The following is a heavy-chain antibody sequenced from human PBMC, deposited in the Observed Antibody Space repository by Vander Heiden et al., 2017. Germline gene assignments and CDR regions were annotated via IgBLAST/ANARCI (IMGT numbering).Heavy chain of an antibody. D-gene: IGHD3-9*01. CDR3: ANTLGYFDWLRLES. J-gene: IGHJ5*02. CDR1: GFTFSSYA. CDR2: ISGSGGST. Sequence: EVQLLESGGGLVQPGGSLRLSCAASGFTFSSYAMRWVRQAPGKGLEWVSAISGSGGSTYYADSVKGRFTISRDNSKNTLYLQMNSLRAEDTAVYYCANTLGYFDWLRLESWGQGTLVTVSS. V-gene: IGHV3-23*01.